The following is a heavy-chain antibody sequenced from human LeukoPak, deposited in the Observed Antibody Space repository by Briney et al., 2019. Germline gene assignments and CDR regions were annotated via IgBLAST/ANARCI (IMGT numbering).Heavy chain of an antibody. CDR2: IYYSGST. D-gene: IGHD3-10*01. J-gene: IGHJ5*02. Sequence: SETLSLTCTVFGGSISSYYWSWIRQPPGKGLEWIGYIYYSGSTNYNPSLKSRVTISVDTSKNQFSLKLSSVTAADTAVYYCARALGGSGSRGLFDPWGQGTLVTVSS. CDR3: ARALGGSGSRGLFDP. CDR1: GGSISSYY. V-gene: IGHV4-59*01.